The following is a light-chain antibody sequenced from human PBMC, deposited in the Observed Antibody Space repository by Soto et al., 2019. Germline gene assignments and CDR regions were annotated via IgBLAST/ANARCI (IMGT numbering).Light chain of an antibody. CDR1: TSNIGINT. Sequence: QAVVTQPPSASGTPGQRVTISCSGSTSNIGINTVNWYQQLPGTAPKLLIYSNNHRPSGVPDRFSGSKSGTSASLAISGLQSEDEADYYCAAWDDSLNVWVFGGGTKLTV. CDR2: SNN. CDR3: AAWDDSLNVWV. J-gene: IGLJ3*02. V-gene: IGLV1-44*01.